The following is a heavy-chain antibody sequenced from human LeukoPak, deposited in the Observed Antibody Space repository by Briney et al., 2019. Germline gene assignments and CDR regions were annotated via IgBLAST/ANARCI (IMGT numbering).Heavy chain of an antibody. CDR3: ARRDLTSTWSFP. J-gene: IGHJ5*02. CDR1: GYSFTSYW. Sequence: GESLKISCQGFGYSFTSYWIGWVRQMPGKGMQWMGVIYPGDSRIRYNPSFQGQVTISVDKSISTAYLQWVSLRASDSAMYYCARRDLTSTWSFPWGQGTLVTVSS. V-gene: IGHV5-51*01. CDR2: IYPGDSRI. D-gene: IGHD6-13*01.